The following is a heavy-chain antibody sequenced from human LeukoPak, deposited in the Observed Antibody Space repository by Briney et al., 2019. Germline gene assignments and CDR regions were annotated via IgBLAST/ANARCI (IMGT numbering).Heavy chain of an antibody. CDR2: ISSSSSTI. D-gene: IGHD3-22*01. Sequence: GGSLRLSCAASGFTFSSYAMSWVRQAPGKGREGVSYISSSSSTIYYADSVKGRFIISRDNAKNSLYLQMNSLRAEDTAVYYCARDQYYDSSGYYSQSRHDAFDIWGQGTMVTVSS. V-gene: IGHV3-48*01. CDR3: ARDQYYDSSGYYSQSRHDAFDI. CDR1: GFTFSSYA. J-gene: IGHJ3*02.